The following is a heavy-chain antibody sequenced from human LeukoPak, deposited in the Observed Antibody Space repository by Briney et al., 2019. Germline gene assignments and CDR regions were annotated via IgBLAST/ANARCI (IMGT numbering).Heavy chain of an antibody. V-gene: IGHV4-4*07. Sequence: SETLSLTCTVSGGSISSDYWNWIRQPAGKGVEWIGRIYYSGSTSYHPSLKSRVTMSIDTSKNQFSLKLSSVTAADTAVYYCARGGDWFHPWGQGTLVTVSS. J-gene: IGHJ5*02. CDR1: GGSISSDY. CDR2: IYYSGST. D-gene: IGHD3-16*01. CDR3: ARGGDWFHP.